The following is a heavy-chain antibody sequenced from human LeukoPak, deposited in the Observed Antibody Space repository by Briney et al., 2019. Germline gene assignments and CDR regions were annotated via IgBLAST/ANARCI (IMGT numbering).Heavy chain of an antibody. CDR3: AREPPPQFDNWFDP. D-gene: IGHD3-10*01. CDR1: GFTFSSYS. J-gene: IGHJ5*02. V-gene: IGHV3-48*01. Sequence: PGGSLRLSCAASGFTFSSYSMNWLRHAPGKGLEWVSYISSSSSTIYYADSVKGRFTISRDNAKNSPYLQMNSLRAEDTAVYYCAREPPPQFDNWFDPWGQGTLVTVSS. CDR2: ISSSSSTI.